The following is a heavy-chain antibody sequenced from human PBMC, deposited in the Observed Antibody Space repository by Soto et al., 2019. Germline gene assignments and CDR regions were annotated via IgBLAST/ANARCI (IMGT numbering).Heavy chain of an antibody. CDR2: INPNSGGT. CDR3: ARSQGRVMFGELLPPDY. Sequence: QVQLVQSGAEVKKPGASVKVSCKASGYTFTGYYMHWVRQAPGQGLEWMGWINPNSGGTNYAQKFQGRDTMTRDTSISTAYMELSRLRSDDTAVYYCARSQGRVMFGELLPPDYWGQGTLVTVSS. V-gene: IGHV1-2*02. CDR1: GYTFTGYY. J-gene: IGHJ4*02. D-gene: IGHD3-10*02.